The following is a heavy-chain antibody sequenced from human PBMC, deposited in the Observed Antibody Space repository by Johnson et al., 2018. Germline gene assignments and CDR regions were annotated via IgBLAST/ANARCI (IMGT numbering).Heavy chain of an antibody. Sequence: VQLVESGGGLVQPGRSLRLSCAASGFTFDDYAMHWVRQAPGKGLEWVSGVGWIRGSIGYADSVKGRFTLSRENAKNSLYLQMNSLRAEDTAVYYCAGGCYSGSGGSCYGPHYYYYGMDVWGQGTTVTVSS. CDR3: AGGCYSGSGGSCYGPHYYYYGMDV. D-gene: IGHD2-15*01. V-gene: IGHV3-9*01. CDR1: GFTFDDYA. CDR2: VGWIRGSI. J-gene: IGHJ6*02.